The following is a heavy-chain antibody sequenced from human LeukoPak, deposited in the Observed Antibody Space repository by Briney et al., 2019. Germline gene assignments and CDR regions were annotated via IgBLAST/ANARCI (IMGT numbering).Heavy chain of an antibody. Sequence: PGGSLRLSCAASGFTLGNYWMHWVRQAPGKGLVWVSHTNTDESSTNYADSVKGRFTISRDNAKNSLYLQMNSLRDEDTAVYYCVRDPDALDYWGQGTLVTVSS. CDR3: VRDPDALDY. CDR2: TNTDESST. D-gene: IGHD2-2*01. J-gene: IGHJ4*02. V-gene: IGHV3-74*01. CDR1: GFTLGNYW.